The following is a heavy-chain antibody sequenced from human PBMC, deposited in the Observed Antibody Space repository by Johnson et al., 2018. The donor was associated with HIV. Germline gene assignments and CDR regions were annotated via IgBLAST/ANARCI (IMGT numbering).Heavy chain of an antibody. Sequence: EVQLVESGGGLVQPGRSLRLSCAASGFTFDNYAMHWVRQAPGKGLEWVSGLTWNSDTIAYVDSVKGRFIISRDNAKNSLYLQMGSLRAEDMAVYYCARGRGSSSADAFDIWGQGTMVTVSS. D-gene: IGHD6-6*01. CDR3: ARGRGSSSADAFDI. J-gene: IGHJ3*02. CDR2: LTWNSDTI. CDR1: GFTFDNYA. V-gene: IGHV3-9*03.